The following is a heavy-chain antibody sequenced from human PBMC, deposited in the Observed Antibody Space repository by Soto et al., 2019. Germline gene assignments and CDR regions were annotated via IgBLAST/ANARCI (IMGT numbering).Heavy chain of an antibody. D-gene: IGHD4-17*01. CDR1: GFTFSSYA. CDR2: ISGSGGST. CDR3: AKESYGDPPNNENWFDP. J-gene: IGHJ5*02. V-gene: IGHV3-23*01. Sequence: TGGSLRLSCAASGFTFSSYAMSWVRQAPGKGLEWVSAISGSGGSTYYADSVKGRFTISRDNSKNTLYLQMNSLRAEDTAVYYCAKESYGDPPNNENWFDPWGQGTLVTVSS.